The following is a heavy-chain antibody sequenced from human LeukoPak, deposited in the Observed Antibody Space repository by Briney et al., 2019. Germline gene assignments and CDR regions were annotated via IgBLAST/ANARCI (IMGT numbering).Heavy chain of an antibody. CDR2: IKQDGSEK. D-gene: IGHD6-19*01. CDR3: ARDQRSSGWYYFDY. Sequence: PGGSLRLSCAASGFTFSSYWMSWVRQAPGKGLEWVANIKQDGSEKYYVDSVKGRFTISRDNAKNSLYLQMNSLRAEDTAVYYCARDQRSSGWYYFDYWGQGTLVTVSS. V-gene: IGHV3-7*05. J-gene: IGHJ4*02. CDR1: GFTFSSYW.